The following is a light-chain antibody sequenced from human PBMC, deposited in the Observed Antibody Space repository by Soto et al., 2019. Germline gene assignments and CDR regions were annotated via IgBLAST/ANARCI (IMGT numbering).Light chain of an antibody. CDR2: AAS. CDR3: LQVYSFPRT. Sequence: IQLTQSPSSLSASVGDRVTITCRASQDIAIYLAWYQQKPGEAPKLLIYAASTLYGGVPSRFSGSGSGTDFALTITSLQAEDFASYFCLQVYSFPRTFGLGTKVDIK. CDR1: QDIAIY. V-gene: IGKV1-9*01. J-gene: IGKJ1*01.